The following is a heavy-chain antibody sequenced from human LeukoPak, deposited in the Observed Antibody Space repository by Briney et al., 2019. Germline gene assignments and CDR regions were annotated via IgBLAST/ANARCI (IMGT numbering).Heavy chain of an antibody. Sequence: GGSLRLSCAASGFIFSSYWMHWVRQAPGKGPVWVLRIKSDGSSPSYADSVKGRFTISRDNAKNTVYLQMNSLRAEDTAVYYCAKDGHYSNFYFDYWGQGTLVTVSS. CDR2: IKSDGSSP. CDR1: GFIFSSYW. V-gene: IGHV3-74*01. D-gene: IGHD4-11*01. J-gene: IGHJ4*02. CDR3: AKDGHYSNFYFDY.